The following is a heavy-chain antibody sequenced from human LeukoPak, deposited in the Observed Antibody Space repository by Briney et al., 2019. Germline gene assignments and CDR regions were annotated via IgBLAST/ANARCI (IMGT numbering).Heavy chain of an antibody. V-gene: IGHV4-59*11. J-gene: IGHJ4*02. D-gene: IGHD5-12*01. CDR2: IYYTGST. Sequence: SETLSLTCTVSGGSISSHYWSWIRQPPGKGLEWIGYIYYTGSTNYNPSLKSRVTISVDTSKNQFSLKLSSVTAADTAVYYCARVGGGSGYDNFDYWGQGTLVTVSS. CDR3: ARVGGGSGYDNFDY. CDR1: GGSISSHY.